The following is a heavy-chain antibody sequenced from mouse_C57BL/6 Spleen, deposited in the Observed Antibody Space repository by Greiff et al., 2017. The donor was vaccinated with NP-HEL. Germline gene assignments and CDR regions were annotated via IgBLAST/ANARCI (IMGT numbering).Heavy chain of an antibody. CDR2: IDPSDSET. Sequence: QVQLQQPGAELVRPGSSVKLSCKASGYTFTSYWMHWVKQRPIQGLEWIGNIDPSDSETHYNQKFKDKATLTADKSSSTAYMQLSSLTSEDAEDYYSARNGYYWFAYWGQGTTLTVSS. CDR3: ARNGYYWFAY. V-gene: IGHV1-52*01. D-gene: IGHD2-3*01. J-gene: IGHJ2*01. CDR1: GYTFTSYW.